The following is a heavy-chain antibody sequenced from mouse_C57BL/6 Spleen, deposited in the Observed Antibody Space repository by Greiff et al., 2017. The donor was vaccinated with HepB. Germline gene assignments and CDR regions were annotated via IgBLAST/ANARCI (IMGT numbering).Heavy chain of an antibody. D-gene: IGHD2-4*01. J-gene: IGHJ4*01. CDR2: ISSGSSTI. Sequence: EVMLVESGGGLVKPGGSLKLSCAASGFTFSDYGMHWVRQAPEKGLEWVAYISSGSSTIYYADTVKGRFTISRDNAKNTLFLQMTSLRSEDTAMYYCARNYYDYDRDAMDYWGQGTSVTVSS. CDR1: GFTFSDYG. CDR3: ARNYYDYDRDAMDY. V-gene: IGHV5-17*01.